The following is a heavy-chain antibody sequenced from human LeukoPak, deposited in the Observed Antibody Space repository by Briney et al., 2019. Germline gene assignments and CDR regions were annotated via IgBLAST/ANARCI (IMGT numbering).Heavy chain of an antibody. D-gene: IGHD6-6*01. V-gene: IGHV4-30-2*01. Sequence: SETLSLTCAVSSDSISSDSYSWSWIRQPPGKGLEWIGYIYHSGSTYYNPSLKSRVTISVDRSKNQFSLKLSSVTAADTAVYYCARTSIAARRANAFDIWGQGTMVTVSS. CDR1: SDSISSDSYS. CDR3: ARTSIAARRANAFDI. J-gene: IGHJ3*02. CDR2: IYHSGST.